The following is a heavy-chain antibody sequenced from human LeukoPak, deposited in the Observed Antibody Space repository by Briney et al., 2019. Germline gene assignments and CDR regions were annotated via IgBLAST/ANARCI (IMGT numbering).Heavy chain of an antibody. V-gene: IGHV1-24*01. D-gene: IGHD5-18*01. CDR2: FDPEDGET. Sequence: ASVKVSCKVSGYTLTELSMHWVRQAPGKGLEWMGGFDPEDGETIYARKFQGRVTMTEDTPTDTAYMELSSLRSEDTAVYYCATEFVDTAAFDIWGQGTMVTVSS. CDR1: GYTLTELS. J-gene: IGHJ3*02. CDR3: ATEFVDTAAFDI.